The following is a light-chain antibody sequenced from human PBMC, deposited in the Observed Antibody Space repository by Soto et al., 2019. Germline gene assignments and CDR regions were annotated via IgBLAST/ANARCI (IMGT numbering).Light chain of an antibody. V-gene: IGKV3-15*01. J-gene: IGKJ5*01. CDR1: QSVSSN. CDR2: GAS. Sequence: EIVLTQSPGTLSLSPGEIATLSCRASQSVSSNLAWHQQKPGQAPRIIMYGASTRATGISARFSGSGSGTEFTLTISSLQSEDFAVYYCQQYHNWPITLGQGTRLEIK. CDR3: QQYHNWPIT.